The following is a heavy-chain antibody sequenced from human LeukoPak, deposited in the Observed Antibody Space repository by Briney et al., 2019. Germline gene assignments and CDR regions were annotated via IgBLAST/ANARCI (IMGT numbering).Heavy chain of an antibody. CDR1: GFTFSSYE. CDR3: ARDAYDSRVDY. D-gene: IGHD3-22*01. V-gene: IGHV3-48*03. J-gene: IGHJ4*02. Sequence: GGSLRLSCAASGFTFSSYEMNWVRQAPGKGLEWVSYISSSGSTIYYADSVKGRFTISRDNAKNSPYLQMNSLRAEDTAVYYCARDAYDSRVDYWGQGTLVTVSS. CDR2: ISSSGSTI.